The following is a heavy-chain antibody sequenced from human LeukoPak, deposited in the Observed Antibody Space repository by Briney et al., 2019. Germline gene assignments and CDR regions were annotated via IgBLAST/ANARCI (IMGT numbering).Heavy chain of an antibody. Sequence: GASVEVSCKVSGYTLTELSMHWVRQAPGKGLEWMGRFDPEDGETIYAQKFLGRVTMTEDTSTDTAYMELSSLRSEDTAVYYCATAVRGVIIEPFDYWGQGTLVTVSS. V-gene: IGHV1-24*01. J-gene: IGHJ4*02. CDR2: FDPEDGET. D-gene: IGHD3-10*01. CDR3: ATAVRGVIIEPFDY. CDR1: GYTLTELS.